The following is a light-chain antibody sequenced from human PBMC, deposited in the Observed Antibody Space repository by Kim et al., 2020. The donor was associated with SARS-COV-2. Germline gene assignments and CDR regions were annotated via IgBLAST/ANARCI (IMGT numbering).Light chain of an antibody. CDR1: NMGSKS. CDR3: QVWDSSSDHPWV. Sequence: PGKTARISCGGNNMGSKSVHWYQQNPGQAPVLVIYYDSDRPSGIPERFSGSNSGNTATLTISRVEAGDEADYYCQVWDSSSDHPWVFGGGTQLTVL. J-gene: IGLJ3*02. CDR2: YDS. V-gene: IGLV3-21*04.